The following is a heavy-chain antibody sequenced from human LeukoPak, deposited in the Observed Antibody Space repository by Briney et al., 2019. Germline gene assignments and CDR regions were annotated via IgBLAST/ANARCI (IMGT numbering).Heavy chain of an antibody. CDR2: ICDSGST. J-gene: IGHJ4*02. CDR1: GDSISSNMYC. D-gene: IGHD4-17*01. V-gene: IGHV4-39*01. CDR3: ARAGGAVTTRGSGKYYFDY. Sequence: SETLSLTCAVSGDSISSNMYCWGWVRPSPGKGLDWIGSICDSGSTYSNPSLTRRVAVSVDTTKNQFSLTLTSVTAADTGVYYCARAGGAVTTRGSGKYYFDYWGQGTLVTVSS.